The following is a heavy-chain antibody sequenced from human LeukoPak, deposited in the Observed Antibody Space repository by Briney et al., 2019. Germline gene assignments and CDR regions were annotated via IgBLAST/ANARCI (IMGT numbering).Heavy chain of an antibody. J-gene: IGHJ4*02. Sequence: GESLRLSCAVSGFSLYTYSMNWVRQAPGKGLEWVSSITSTSTYIYYADSVKGRFTISRDNAKNSLYLQMNSLRVEDTAVYYCARVGSAAPVTNSGHTIDYWGQGTLVIVSS. D-gene: IGHD2-8*01. CDR1: GFSLYTYS. V-gene: IGHV3-21*01. CDR3: ARVGSAAPVTNSGHTIDY. CDR2: ITSTSTYI.